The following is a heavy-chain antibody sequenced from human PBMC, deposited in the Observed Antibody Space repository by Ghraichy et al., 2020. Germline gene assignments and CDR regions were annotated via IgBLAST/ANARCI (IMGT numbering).Heavy chain of an antibody. CDR2: FDPEDVET. V-gene: IGHV1-24*01. J-gene: IGHJ4*02. CDR1: GYTLTELS. CDR3: ATHLSSSGSYQRLFY. D-gene: IGHD1-26*01. Sequence: ASVKVSCKVSGYTLTELSMHWVRQAPGKGLEGMGGFDPEDVETIYAQKFQGRVTMTEDTSTDTAYMELSSLKSEDTAVYSCATHLSSSGSYQRLFYGGQRTLVIVSS.